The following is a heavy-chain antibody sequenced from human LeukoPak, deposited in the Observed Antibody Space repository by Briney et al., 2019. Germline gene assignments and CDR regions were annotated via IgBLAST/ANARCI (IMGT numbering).Heavy chain of an antibody. CDR3: ARGWDYFDY. J-gene: IGHJ4*02. D-gene: IGHD1-26*01. Sequence: PSETLSLTCTVSGDSISSYYWSWIRQPPGKGLEWIGYIYYSGSTNYNPSLKSRVTISGDTSKNQISLKLSSVTAADTAVYYCARGWDYFDYWGQGTLVTVSS. CDR1: GDSISSYY. V-gene: IGHV4-59*01. CDR2: IYYSGST.